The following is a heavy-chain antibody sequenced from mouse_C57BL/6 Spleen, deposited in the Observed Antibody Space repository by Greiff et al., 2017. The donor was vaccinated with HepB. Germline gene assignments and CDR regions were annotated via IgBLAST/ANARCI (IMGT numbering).Heavy chain of an antibody. CDR2: ISSGSSTI. Sequence: EVMLVESGGGLVKPGGSLKLSCAASGFTFSDYGMHWVRQAPEKGLEWVAYISSGSSTIYYADTVKGRFTISRDNAKNTLFLQMTSLRSEDTAMYYCARGDLLWLRRFDYWGQGTTLTVSS. V-gene: IGHV5-17*01. J-gene: IGHJ2*01. D-gene: IGHD2-2*01. CDR3: ARGDLLWLRRFDY. CDR1: GFTFSDYG.